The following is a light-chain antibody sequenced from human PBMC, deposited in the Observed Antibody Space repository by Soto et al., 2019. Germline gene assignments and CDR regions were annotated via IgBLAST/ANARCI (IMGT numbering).Light chain of an antibody. J-gene: IGKJ2*01. V-gene: IGKV1-39*01. CDR1: QSISSY. CDR2: AAS. Sequence: DIQMTQSPSSLSASVGDRVTITCRASQSISSYLNWYQQRPGKAPKLLIYAASSLQSGVPSRFRGSGSGTDFTLTISSLQPEDCATYYCQQSYSTTDTFGQGTKLEIK. CDR3: QQSYSTTDT.